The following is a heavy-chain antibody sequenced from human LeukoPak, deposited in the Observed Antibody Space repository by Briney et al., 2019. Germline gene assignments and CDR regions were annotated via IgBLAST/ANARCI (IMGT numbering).Heavy chain of an antibody. CDR3: ARDTVSAFDY. J-gene: IGHJ4*02. CDR2: IRGDESKT. Sequence: GGSLRLFCAVSGFTFSTYWMQWVRHAPGKGVVWVSGIRGDESKTTYADSVKGRFTISRDNAKNTLYLQMNSLRAEDTAVYYCARDTVSAFDYGGKGALVTVS. D-gene: IGHD2-8*02. CDR1: GFTFSTYW. V-gene: IGHV3-74*01.